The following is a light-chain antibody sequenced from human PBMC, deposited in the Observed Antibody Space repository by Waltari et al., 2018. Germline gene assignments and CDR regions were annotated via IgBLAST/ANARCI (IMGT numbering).Light chain of an antibody. J-gene: IGLJ2*01. Sequence: QAALTQPPSVSGSPGKSVTISCTGTSSDIGGYNFVPWYQQHPGKAPKLMIYDVSKRPSGVSDRFSASKSGNTASLTISGLQAEDETDYYCSSYSGTNTLLFGGGTRLTVL. V-gene: IGLV2-11*01. CDR2: DVS. CDR1: SSDIGGYNF. CDR3: SSYSGTNTLL.